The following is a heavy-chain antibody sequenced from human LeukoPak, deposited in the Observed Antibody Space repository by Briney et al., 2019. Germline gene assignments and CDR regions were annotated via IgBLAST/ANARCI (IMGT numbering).Heavy chain of an antibody. V-gene: IGHV3-64*01. Sequence: GGSLSLSCAASRFTFSSYAMHWVRQAPGKGLEYLSSISSDGGSTYYANSVKGRFTISRDNSKNTLYLQMGSLRAEDMAVYYCARDRMLSRGGYHGYFDHWGQGTLVTVSS. D-gene: IGHD5-24*01. CDR2: ISSDGGST. CDR3: ARDRMLSRGGYHGYFDH. CDR1: RFTFSSYA. J-gene: IGHJ4*02.